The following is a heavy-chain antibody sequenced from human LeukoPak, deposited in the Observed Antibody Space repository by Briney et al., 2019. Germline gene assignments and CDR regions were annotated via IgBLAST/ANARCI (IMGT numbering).Heavy chain of an antibody. J-gene: IGHJ6*01. Sequence: GVSLRLSCAASGYTLSNYWMHWVRQAPGKGLVGVSRINSDGSTTSYADSVKGRFTISRDNAKNTLYLQMNRLRAEHTALYYCPRHYCSSTSCFPDVWREATTVTVPS. CDR3: PRHYCSSTSCFPDV. D-gene: IGHD2-2*01. CDR1: GYTLSNYW. V-gene: IGHV3-74*01. CDR2: INSDGSTT.